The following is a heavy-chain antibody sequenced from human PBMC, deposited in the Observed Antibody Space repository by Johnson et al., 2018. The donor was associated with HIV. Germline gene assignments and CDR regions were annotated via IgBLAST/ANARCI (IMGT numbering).Heavy chain of an antibody. V-gene: IGHV3-30-3*01. D-gene: IGHD6-19*01. CDR3: ARGVGGAGDDAFDI. CDR1: GFTFSSYA. Sequence: QVQLVESGGGVVQPGRSLRLSCAASGFTFSSYAMHWVRQAPGKGLEWVAVISYDESNKDYADSVKGRFTISRDNSKNTLYMQMNSLRAEDTALYYCARGVGGAGDDAFDIWGQGTMVTVSS. CDR2: ISYDESNK. J-gene: IGHJ3*02.